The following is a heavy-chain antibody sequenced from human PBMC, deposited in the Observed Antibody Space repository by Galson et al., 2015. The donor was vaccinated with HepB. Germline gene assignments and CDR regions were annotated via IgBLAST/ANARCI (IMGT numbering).Heavy chain of an antibody. J-gene: IGHJ4*02. CDR3: AHRRSSGFLQWLPFDY. CDR1: GFSLTTSGVG. Sequence: PAMVKPTQTLTLTCTFSGFSLTTSGVGVGWIRQPPGKAPEWLALIYWDDDKRYSRFLNSRLTITKDTSKNQVVLKIKNVDPMDTGTYYCAHRRSSGFLQWLPFDYWGQGTLVTVSS. CDR2: IYWDDDK. V-gene: IGHV2-5*02. D-gene: IGHD3-3*01.